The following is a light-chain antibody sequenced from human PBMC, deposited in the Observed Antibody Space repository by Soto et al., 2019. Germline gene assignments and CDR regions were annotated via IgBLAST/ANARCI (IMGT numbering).Light chain of an antibody. CDR2: YDS. CDR1: NIGSKS. Sequence: SYELTQPPSVSVAPGKTARITCGGNNIGSKSVHWYQQKPGQAPVLVIYYDSDRPSGIPERFSGSNSGNTATLTISRVEAGDEADYYCQVWDSNSDRGFGGGTKVTVL. J-gene: IGLJ2*01. V-gene: IGLV3-21*04. CDR3: QVWDSNSDRG.